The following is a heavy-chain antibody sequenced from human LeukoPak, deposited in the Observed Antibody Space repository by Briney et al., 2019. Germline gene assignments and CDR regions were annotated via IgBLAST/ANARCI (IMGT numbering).Heavy chain of an antibody. D-gene: IGHD1-26*01. J-gene: IGHJ4*02. CDR3: ARHLIVGATSDY. Sequence: PSETLPLTCTVSGGSISSSSYYWGWIRQPPGKGLEWIGSIYYSGSTYYNPSLKSRVTISVDTSKNQFSLKLSSVTAADTAAYYCARHLIVGATSDYWGQGTLVTVSS. CDR1: GGSISSSSYY. V-gene: IGHV4-39*01. CDR2: IYYSGST.